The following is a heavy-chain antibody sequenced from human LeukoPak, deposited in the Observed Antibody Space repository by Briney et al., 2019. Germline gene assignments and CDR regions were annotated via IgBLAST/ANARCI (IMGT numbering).Heavy chain of an antibody. D-gene: IGHD3-10*01. CDR3: ARLTPGKNWFDP. CDR2: MYHSGIT. V-gene: IGHV4-38-2*01. Sequence: SETLSLTCAVSGYSINSAYYWGWIRQPPGKGLEWIGRMYHSGITYYNPSLKSRVTISVDTSKNKFSLKLNSVTAADTAVYYCARLTPGKNWFDPWGQGTLVTVSS. CDR1: GYSINSAYY. J-gene: IGHJ5*02.